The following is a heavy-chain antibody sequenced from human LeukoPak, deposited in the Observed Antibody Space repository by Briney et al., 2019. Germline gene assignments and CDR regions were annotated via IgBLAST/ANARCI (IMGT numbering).Heavy chain of an antibody. CDR2: IYYSGST. Sequence: SETLSLTCTVSGGSISSYYWSWIRQPPGKGLEWIGYIYYSGSTNYNPSLKSRVTISVDTSKNQFSLKLSSVTAADTAVYYCARDGSSWYWDYWGQGTLVTVSS. CDR3: ARDGSSWYWDY. J-gene: IGHJ4*02. D-gene: IGHD6-13*01. V-gene: IGHV4-59*01. CDR1: GGSISSYY.